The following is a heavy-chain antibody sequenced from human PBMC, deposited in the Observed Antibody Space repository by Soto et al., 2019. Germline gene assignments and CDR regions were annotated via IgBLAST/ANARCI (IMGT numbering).Heavy chain of an antibody. CDR1: GGTFSSYA. CDR3: ASHSEMATIWARSDY. D-gene: IGHD5-12*01. Sequence: ASVKVSCKASGGTFSSYAISWVRQAPGQGLEWMGGIIPIFGTANYAQKFQGRVTITADESTSTAYMELSSLRSEDTAVYYCASHSEMATIWARSDYWGQGTLVTVSS. V-gene: IGHV1-69*13. CDR2: IIPIFGTA. J-gene: IGHJ4*02.